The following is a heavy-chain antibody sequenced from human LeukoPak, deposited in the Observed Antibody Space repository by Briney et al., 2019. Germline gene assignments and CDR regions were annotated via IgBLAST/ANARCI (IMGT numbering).Heavy chain of an antibody. D-gene: IGHD6-19*01. V-gene: IGHV3-66*01. CDR2: IYSGGNT. CDR3: AREKQKYGSGWYCLDY. J-gene: IGHJ4*02. Sequence: GGSLRLSCAASGFTVSSNYMSWVRQAPGKGLEWVSIIYSGGNTYYADSVKGRFSISRDNSKNTLYLQMNSLRAEDTAVYYCAREKQKYGSGWYCLDYWGQGTLVTVSS. CDR1: GFTVSSNY.